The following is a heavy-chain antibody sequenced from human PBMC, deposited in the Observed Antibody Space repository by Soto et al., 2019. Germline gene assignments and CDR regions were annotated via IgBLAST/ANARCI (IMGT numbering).Heavy chain of an antibody. Sequence: QVQLVESGGGVVQPGRSPRLSCEASGFSLSTYGMHWVRQAPGKGLEWVAVISYDGSNKYHADSVTGRFTITRDNSRNTLYLQMNSLRLDDTAVYYCAKDAPRYSGFDFSQWGQGTLVTVSS. CDR1: GFSLSTYG. V-gene: IGHV3-30*18. CDR2: ISYDGSNK. J-gene: IGHJ4*02. CDR3: AKDAPRYSGFDFSQ. D-gene: IGHD5-12*01.